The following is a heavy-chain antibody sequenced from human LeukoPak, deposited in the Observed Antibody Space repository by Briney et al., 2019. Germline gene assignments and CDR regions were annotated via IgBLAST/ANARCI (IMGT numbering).Heavy chain of an antibody. Sequence: GGSLRLSCAASGFTFSDYYMSWIRQAPGKGLEWVSYISSSGSTIYYADSVKGRFTISRDNAKNSLYLQMNSLRAEDTAVYYCARDWPYYYDSMGSDSPGIFDIWGQGTMVTVSS. V-gene: IGHV3-11*01. CDR3: ARDWPYYYDSMGSDSPGIFDI. J-gene: IGHJ3*02. CDR2: ISSSGSTI. D-gene: IGHD3-22*01. CDR1: GFTFSDYY.